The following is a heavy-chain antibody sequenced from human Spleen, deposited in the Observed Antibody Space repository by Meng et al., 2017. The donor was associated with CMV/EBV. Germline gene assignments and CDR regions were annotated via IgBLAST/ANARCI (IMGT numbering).Heavy chain of an antibody. CDR2: INPNSGDT. D-gene: IGHD6-19*01. CDR1: GGTFSNYG. CDR3: AREAGTGAYFDY. Sequence: ASVKVSCKTSGGTFSNYGVSWVRQAPGQGLEWMGWINPNSGDTNFAQKFQGRVTVTRDRTITTTYMDLTRLTSDDTAVYFCAREAGTGAYFDYWGQGKLVTVSS. J-gene: IGHJ4*02. V-gene: IGHV1-2*02.